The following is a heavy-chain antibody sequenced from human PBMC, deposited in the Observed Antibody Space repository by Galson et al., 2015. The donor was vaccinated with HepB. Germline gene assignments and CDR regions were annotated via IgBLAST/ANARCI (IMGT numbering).Heavy chain of an antibody. J-gene: IGHJ2*01. V-gene: IGHV3-23*01. CDR3: AKSVPYWYFDL. CDR2: IGIDAGTT. D-gene: IGHD6-6*01. CDR1: GFTFRSYD. Sequence: SLRLSCAASGFTFRSYDMSWVRQAPGKGLEWVSSIGIDAGTTYADSVQGRFTVSRDNSRDTLYLQMNSLRAEDTALYYCAKSVPYWYFDLWGRGTLVSVSS.